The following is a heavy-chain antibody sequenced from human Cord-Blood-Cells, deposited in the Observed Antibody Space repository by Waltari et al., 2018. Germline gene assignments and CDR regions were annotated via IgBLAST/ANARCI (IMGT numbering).Heavy chain of an antibody. J-gene: IGHJ4*02. Sequence: EVQLVASGGGLVKPGGSLRLSCAAFGFTFGSSSLHWVRQAPGKGLEWVSSSSSSSSYIYYADSVKGRFTISRDNAKNSLYLQMNSLRAEDTAVYYCAREYSGYDYWGQGTLVTVSS. D-gene: IGHD5-12*01. CDR2: SSSSSSYI. CDR3: AREYSGYDY. CDR1: GFTFGSSS. V-gene: IGHV3-21*01.